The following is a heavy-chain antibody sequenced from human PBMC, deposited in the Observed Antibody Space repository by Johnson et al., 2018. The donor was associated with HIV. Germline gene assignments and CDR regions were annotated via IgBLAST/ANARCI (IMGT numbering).Heavy chain of an antibody. Sequence: VQLVESGGGVVQPGGSLRLSCAASGFTFSNYGMHWVRQAPGKGLEWVAFIRYDGSNKYYADSVKGRFTISRDNSKNTLYLQMNSLRAEDTAVYYCATIWPGNFAFDIWGQGTMVTVSS. CDR1: GFTFSNYG. J-gene: IGHJ3*02. CDR2: IRYDGSNK. CDR3: ATIWPGNFAFDI. V-gene: IGHV3-30*02. D-gene: IGHD2-21*01.